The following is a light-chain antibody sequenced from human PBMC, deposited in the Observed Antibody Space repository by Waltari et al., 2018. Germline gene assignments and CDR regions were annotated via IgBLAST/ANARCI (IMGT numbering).Light chain of an antibody. CDR1: QSVLYSSNNKNY. CDR2: WAS. Sequence: DIVMTQSPDSLAVSLGERATINCKSSQSVLYSSNNKNYLAWYQQKPGQPPKLLIYWASTRESGVPDRFSGSGSGTDFTLTISSLQAEDVAVYYCQQYYSIPYNFGQGTKLEIK. J-gene: IGKJ2*01. CDR3: QQYYSIPYN. V-gene: IGKV4-1*01.